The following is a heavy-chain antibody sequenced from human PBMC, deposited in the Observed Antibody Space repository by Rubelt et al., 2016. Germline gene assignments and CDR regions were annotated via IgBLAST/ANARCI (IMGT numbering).Heavy chain of an antibody. CDR3: ARGVRGSYRFDAFDI. D-gene: IGHD3-16*02. V-gene: IGHV4-34*01. CDR1: GGSFSGYY. J-gene: IGHJ3*02. CDR2: INHSGST. Sequence: QVQLQQWGAGLLKPSETLSLTCAVYGGSFSGYYWSWIRQPPGKGLEWIGEINHSGSTNYNPSLNSRVTLSVDTSTNQFSLKLSSVTAADTAVYYCARGVRGSYRFDAFDIWGQGTMVTVSS.